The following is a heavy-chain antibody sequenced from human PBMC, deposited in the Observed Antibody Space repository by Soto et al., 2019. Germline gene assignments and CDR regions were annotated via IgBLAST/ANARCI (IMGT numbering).Heavy chain of an antibody. Sequence: EVQLVESGGGLVQPGGSLRLSCAASGFTFSSYEMNWVRQAPGKGLEWVSYISGGAYTIYYADSVKGRFTISRDNAMNSLYLHLISLRADDTAVYYCARGQYSSGGGYFDDWGQGTLVTVSS. D-gene: IGHD6-19*01. J-gene: IGHJ4*02. CDR1: GFTFSSYE. V-gene: IGHV3-48*03. CDR2: ISGGAYTI. CDR3: ARGQYSSGGGYFDD.